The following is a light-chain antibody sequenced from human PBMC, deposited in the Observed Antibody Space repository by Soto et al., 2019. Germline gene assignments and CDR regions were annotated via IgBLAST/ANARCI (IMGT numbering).Light chain of an antibody. CDR1: STDFVSYNR. J-gene: IGLJ1*01. V-gene: IGLV2-18*01. Sequence: QSVLTQPPSVSGSPGQSVTISCTGTSTDFVSYNRVSWYQQPPGTAPKLIIYEASNRPSGVPDRFSGSKSGNTASLTISGLQAADEADYYCSLYTSENTDVFGTRTQLTVL. CDR2: EAS. CDR3: SLYTSENTDV.